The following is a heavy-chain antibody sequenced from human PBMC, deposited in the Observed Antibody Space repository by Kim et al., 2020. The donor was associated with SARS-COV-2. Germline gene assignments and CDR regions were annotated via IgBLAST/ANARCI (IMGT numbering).Heavy chain of an antibody. Sequence: YAQKFQGRVTMTRNTSISTAYMELSSLRSEDTAVYYCASRYSSSWYYWSGWGQGTLVTVSS. D-gene: IGHD6-13*01. V-gene: IGHV1-8*01. J-gene: IGHJ4*02. CDR3: ASRYSSSWYYWSG.